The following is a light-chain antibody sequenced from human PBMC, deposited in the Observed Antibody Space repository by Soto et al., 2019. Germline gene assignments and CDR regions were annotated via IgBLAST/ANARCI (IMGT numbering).Light chain of an antibody. V-gene: IGKV3-15*01. CDR2: GAS. CDR1: QSVSSN. CDR3: QQYGSFSPIT. J-gene: IGKJ4*01. Sequence: EIVMTQSPATLSVSPGERATLSCRASQSVSSNLAWYQQKPGQAPRLLIYGASTRATGIPARFSGSGSGTEFTLTISSLQSDDFATYYCQQYGSFSPITFGGGTKVEI.